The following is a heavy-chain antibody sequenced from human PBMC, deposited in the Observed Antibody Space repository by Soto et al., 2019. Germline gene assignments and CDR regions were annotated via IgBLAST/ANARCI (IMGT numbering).Heavy chain of an antibody. CDR1: GGSISSYY. CDR3: AREGGGRGSYLDY. J-gene: IGHJ4*02. Sequence: PSETLSLTCTVSGGSISSYYWSWIRQPPGKGLEWIGYIYYSGSTNYNPSLKSRVTISVDTSKNQFSLKLSSVTAADTAVYYCAREGGGRGSYLDYWGQGTLVTVSS. CDR2: IYYSGST. D-gene: IGHD1-26*01. V-gene: IGHV4-59*01.